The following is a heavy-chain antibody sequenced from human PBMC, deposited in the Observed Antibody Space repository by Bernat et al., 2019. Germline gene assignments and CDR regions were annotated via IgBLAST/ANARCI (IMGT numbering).Heavy chain of an antibody. CDR1: GYTLTELS. Sequence: QVQLVQSGAEVKKPGASVKVSCKVSGYTLTELSMHWVRQAPGKGLEWMGGFDPEDGETIYAQKFQGKVTMPENTSTATAYMGLSSLGSEDTAVYYCATAPVAGSLAYWGQGTLVTVSS. CDR2: FDPEDGET. J-gene: IGHJ4*02. V-gene: IGHV1-24*01. CDR3: ATAPVAGSLAY. D-gene: IGHD6-19*01.